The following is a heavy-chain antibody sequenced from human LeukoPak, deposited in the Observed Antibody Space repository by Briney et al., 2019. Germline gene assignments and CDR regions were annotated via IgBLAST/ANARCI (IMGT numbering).Heavy chain of an antibody. J-gene: IGHJ4*02. Sequence: ASETLSLTCTVSGGSINSSSHYWGWIRQPPGKGLEWIGSMYYRGSTDHNPSLKSRVTISVDTSKNQFSLKLSSVTAADTAVYYCATTTIRLGYWGQGTLVTVSS. D-gene: IGHD1-26*01. V-gene: IGHV4-39*07. CDR1: GGSINSSSHY. CDR3: ATTTIRLGY. CDR2: MYYRGST.